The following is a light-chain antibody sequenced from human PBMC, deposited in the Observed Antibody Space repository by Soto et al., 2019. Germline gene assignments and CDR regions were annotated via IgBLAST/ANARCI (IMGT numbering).Light chain of an antibody. V-gene: IGLV1-51*02. CDR2: ENS. J-gene: IGLJ1*01. Sequence: QSVLTQPPSVSAAPGQKVTISCSGNSSNIGSNDVSWYQQLPGKAPKLLIYENSQRPSGIPDRFSGSKSGTSATLGITGLQTGDEADYYCGTWDSSLIALFGTWTKLTVL. CDR3: GTWDSSLIAL. CDR1: SSNIGSND.